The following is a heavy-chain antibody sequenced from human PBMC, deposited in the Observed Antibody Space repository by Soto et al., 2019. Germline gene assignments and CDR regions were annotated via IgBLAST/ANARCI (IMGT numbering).Heavy chain of an antibody. CDR3: ARGIAPYYFDY. Sequence: QVQLVQSGAEEKKPGASVKVSCKASGYTFTSYAMHWVRQAPGQRLEWMGWINAGNGNTKYSQKFQGRVTITRDTSAGTASMELSSLRSEDTAVYSWARGIAPYYFDYWGQGTLVTVSS. D-gene: IGHD6-13*01. CDR2: INAGNGNT. CDR1: GYTFTSYA. V-gene: IGHV1-3*05. J-gene: IGHJ4*02.